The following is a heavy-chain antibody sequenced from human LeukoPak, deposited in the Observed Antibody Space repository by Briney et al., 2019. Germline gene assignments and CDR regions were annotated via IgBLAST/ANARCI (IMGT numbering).Heavy chain of an antibody. CDR3: AKNKVSCSSTSCGYYYYGMDV. V-gene: IGHV3-11*03. J-gene: IGHJ6*02. D-gene: IGHD2-2*01. CDR1: GFTFSDYY. CDR2: SSYSSSYT. Sequence: GVSLRLSCAASGFTFSDYYKSWIREAPGKGVEWVSYSSYSSSYTYYAASVEGRFTISRDNSNNSLYLQMNSLRTEDSALYYCAKNKVSCSSTSCGYYYYGMDVWGQGTTVTVSS.